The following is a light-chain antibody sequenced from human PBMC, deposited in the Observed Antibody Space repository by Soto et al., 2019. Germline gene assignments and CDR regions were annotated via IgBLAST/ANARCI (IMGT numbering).Light chain of an antibody. J-gene: IGLJ3*02. Sequence: QPVLTQSSSASTSLGSSVKLTCTLSSGHSSYIIAWHQQQPGKAPRYLMKLEGSGSYNKGSGIPDHFSGSSSGADRYLTISNLQFEDEDDYYCETWDSNTRVFGGGTKLTVL. V-gene: IGLV4-60*02. CDR2: LEGSGSY. CDR3: ETWDSNTRV. CDR1: SGHSSYI.